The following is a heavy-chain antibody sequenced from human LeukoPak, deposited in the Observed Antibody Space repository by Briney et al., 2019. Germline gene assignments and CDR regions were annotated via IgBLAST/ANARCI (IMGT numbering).Heavy chain of an antibody. Sequence: GGSLRLSCAASGFTFSSYGMHWVRQAPGKGLEWVAFIRYDGSNKYYADSVKGRFTISRDNAKNSLYLQMNSLRAEDTAVYYCARGVRGSGSYCFDYWGQGTLVTVSS. CDR1: GFTFSSYG. V-gene: IGHV3-30*02. CDR2: IRYDGSNK. CDR3: ARGVRGSGSYCFDY. D-gene: IGHD3-10*01. J-gene: IGHJ4*02.